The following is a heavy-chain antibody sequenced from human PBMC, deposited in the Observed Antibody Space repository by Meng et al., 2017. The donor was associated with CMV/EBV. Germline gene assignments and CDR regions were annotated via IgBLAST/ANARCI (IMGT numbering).Heavy chain of an antibody. Sequence: QVHAHESSPRLVKPPHIPPLPCAISGDSVFSNSAAWNWIRQSPSRGLEWLGRTYYRSKWYNDYAVSVKSRIAINPDTSKNQFSLQLNSVTPEDTAVYYCAVNVGGAFDYWGQGTLVTVSS. V-gene: IGHV6-1*01. D-gene: IGHD3-16*01. CDR3: AVNVGGAFDY. CDR1: GDSVFSNSAA. CDR2: TYYRSKWYN. J-gene: IGHJ4*02.